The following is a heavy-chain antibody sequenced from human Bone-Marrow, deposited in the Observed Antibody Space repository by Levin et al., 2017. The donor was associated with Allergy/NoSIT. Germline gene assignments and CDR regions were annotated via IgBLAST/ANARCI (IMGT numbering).Heavy chain of an antibody. CDR2: ISNGGITI. CDR1: FFPFLSSS. D-gene: IGHD6-13*01. V-gene: IGHV3-11*01. J-gene: IGHJ5*02. CDR3: ARADSGYSSSWYET. Sequence: SLLLSFSSSFFPFLSSSLSWIRQAPGKGLEWVSYISNGGITIYYADSVKGRFTISLDNAKNSLDLQMNSLRAEDTGVYYCARADSGYSSSWYETWGQGTLVTVSS.